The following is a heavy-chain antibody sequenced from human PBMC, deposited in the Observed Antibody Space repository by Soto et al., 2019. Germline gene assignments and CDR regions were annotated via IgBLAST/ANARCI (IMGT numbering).Heavy chain of an antibody. CDR1: GGSFSGYY. D-gene: IGHD2-2*01. V-gene: IGHV4-34*01. CDR3: ARARIVVLPAAMSSNAFDI. Sequence: QVQLQQWGAGLLKPSETLSLTCAVYGGSFSGYYWSWIRQPPGKGLEWIGEINHSGSTNYNPSLKSRVTISVDTSKNQFSLKLSSVTAADTAVYYCARARIVVLPAAMSSNAFDIWGQGTMVTVSS. J-gene: IGHJ3*02. CDR2: INHSGST.